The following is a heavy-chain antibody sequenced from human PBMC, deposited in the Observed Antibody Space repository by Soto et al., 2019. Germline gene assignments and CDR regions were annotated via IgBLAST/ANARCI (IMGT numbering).Heavy chain of an antibody. J-gene: IGHJ6*02. Sequence: EVQLLESGGGLVQPGGSLRLSCAASGFTFSSYAMSWVRQAPGKGLEWVSAISGSGGSTYYADSVKGRFTITRDNSKNTLYQQMNSLRAEDTAVYYCAKEAPYYDILPVTVGGMDVWGQGTTVTVSS. V-gene: IGHV3-23*01. D-gene: IGHD3-9*01. CDR1: GFTFSSYA. CDR2: ISGSGGST. CDR3: AKEAPYYDILPVTVGGMDV.